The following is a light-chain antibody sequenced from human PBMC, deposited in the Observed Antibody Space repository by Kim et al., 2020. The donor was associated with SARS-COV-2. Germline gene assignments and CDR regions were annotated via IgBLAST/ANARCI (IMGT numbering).Light chain of an antibody. CDR1: SSDVGGYNY. CDR2: DGS. Sequence: GQSVTISCSGTSSDVGGYNYVSCYQQHPGKAPKLMIYDGSKRPSGGTDRFSGSKSGNTASMTISGLQAEDEADYYCCSYAGSYTYVFGTGTKVTVL. CDR3: CSYAGSYTYV. J-gene: IGLJ1*01. V-gene: IGLV2-11*01.